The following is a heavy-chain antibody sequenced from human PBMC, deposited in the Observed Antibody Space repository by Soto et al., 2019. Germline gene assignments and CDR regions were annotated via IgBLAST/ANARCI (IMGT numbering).Heavy chain of an antibody. Sequence: GGSLRLSCVASGFTFSSYSMVWVRQAPGKGLEWISYIFATSTTIYYADSVKGRFTVSRDNTQNSLFLLMNSLRAEDTAIYFCARDKDWAFDYWGQGTLVTVSS. CDR3: ARDKDWAFDY. V-gene: IGHV3-48*04. CDR2: IFATSTTI. D-gene: IGHD3-9*01. CDR1: GFTFSSYS. J-gene: IGHJ4*02.